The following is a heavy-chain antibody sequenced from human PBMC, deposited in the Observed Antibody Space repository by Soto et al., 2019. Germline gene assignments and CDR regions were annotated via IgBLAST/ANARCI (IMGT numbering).Heavy chain of an antibody. CDR3: AAGEASSRNLAPYYLNF. J-gene: IGHJ4*02. CDR1: GGSMRNYF. D-gene: IGHD6-13*01. CDR2: IHYSGATSFFS. Sequence: SETLSLTCTVSGGSMRNYFWTWIRQPPGKGLEWIGYIHYSGATSFFSSYNPSFRGRVTISEDTSKNQFSLKLLSVTSADTAVYFCAAGEASSRNLAPYYLNFWGQGTLVTVSS. V-gene: IGHV4-59*01.